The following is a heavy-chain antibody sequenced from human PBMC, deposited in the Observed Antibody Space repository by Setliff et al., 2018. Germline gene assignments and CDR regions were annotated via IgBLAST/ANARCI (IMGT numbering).Heavy chain of an antibody. V-gene: IGHV5-51*01. D-gene: IGHD6-19*01. CDR1: GYSFTSYW. CDR2: IYPGDSDT. J-gene: IGHJ3*02. CDR3: ARQAVAGSDAFDI. Sequence: PGESLKISCKGSGYSFTSYWIGWVRQMPGKGLEWMGVIYPGDSDTRYSPSFQGQVTISADKSISTAYLQWSSLKASDTAMYYCARQAVAGSDAFDIWGQGTMVTVSS.